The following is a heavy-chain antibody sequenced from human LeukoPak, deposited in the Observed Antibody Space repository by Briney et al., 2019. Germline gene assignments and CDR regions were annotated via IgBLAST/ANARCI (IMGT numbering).Heavy chain of an antibody. V-gene: IGHV3-33*01. CDR1: GFTFSSYG. CDR2: IWYDGSNK. J-gene: IGHJ4*02. Sequence: GGSLRLSCAASGFTFSSYGMHWVRQASGKGLEWVAVIWYDGSNKYYADSVKGRFTISRDNSKNTLYLQMNSLRAEDTAVYYCARGGEQLWFPFDYWGQGTLVTVSS. D-gene: IGHD5-18*01. CDR3: ARGGEQLWFPFDY.